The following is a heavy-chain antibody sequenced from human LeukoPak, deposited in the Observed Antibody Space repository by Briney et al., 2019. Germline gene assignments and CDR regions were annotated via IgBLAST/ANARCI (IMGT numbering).Heavy chain of an antibody. V-gene: IGHV5-10-1*01. CDR2: IDPSDSHT. CDR1: GYTYTNYW. D-gene: IGHD1-26*01. CDR3: VRPGPSGSYAY. Sequence: GESLKISCKGSGYTYTNYWITWVRQMPGEGLEWMGRIDPSDSHTNYSPPFQGHVTISADKSISTAYLQWSSLKASDTAVYYCVRPGPSGSYAYWGPGTLVIVSS. J-gene: IGHJ4*02.